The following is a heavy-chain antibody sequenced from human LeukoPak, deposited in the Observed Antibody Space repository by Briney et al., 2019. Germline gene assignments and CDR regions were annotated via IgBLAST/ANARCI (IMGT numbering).Heavy chain of an antibody. V-gene: IGHV1-18*01. CDR3: ARASWEMATNFDY. CDR1: GYTFTSYG. CDR2: ISAYNGNT. Sequence: ASVKVSCKASGYTFTSYGISWVRQAPGQGLEWMGWISAYNGNTNYAQKLQGGVTMTIDTSTTTAYMELGSLRSDDTAVYYCARASWEMATNFDYWGQGTLVTVSS. J-gene: IGHJ4*02. D-gene: IGHD5-24*01.